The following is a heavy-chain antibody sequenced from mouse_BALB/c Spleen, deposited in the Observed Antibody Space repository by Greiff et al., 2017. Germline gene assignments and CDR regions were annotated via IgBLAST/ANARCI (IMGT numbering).Heavy chain of an antibody. CDR3: ARAATYFDY. J-gene: IGHJ2*01. CDR1: GFNIKDTY. Sequence: EVKLMESGAELVKPGASVKLSCTASGFNIKDTYMHWVKQRPEQGLEWIGRIDPANGNTKYDPKFQGKATITADTSSNTAYLQLSSLTSEDTAVYYCARAATYFDYWGQGTTLTVSS. CDR2: IDPANGNT. V-gene: IGHV14-3*02. D-gene: IGHD1-2*01.